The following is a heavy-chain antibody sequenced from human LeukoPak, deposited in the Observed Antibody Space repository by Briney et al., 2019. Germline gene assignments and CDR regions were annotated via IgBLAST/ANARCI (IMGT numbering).Heavy chain of an antibody. D-gene: IGHD5-12*01. CDR2: ISGSGDSA. Sequence: QTGGSLRLSCAASGFTFSTYAMNWVRQAPGKGLEWVSSISGSGDSAYYADSVKGRFTISRDNSKNTLPLQINSLRAEDTALYYCAKGLRYSGVDYWGQGTLVTVSS. CDR3: AKGLRYSGVDY. V-gene: IGHV3-23*01. J-gene: IGHJ4*02. CDR1: GFTFSTYA.